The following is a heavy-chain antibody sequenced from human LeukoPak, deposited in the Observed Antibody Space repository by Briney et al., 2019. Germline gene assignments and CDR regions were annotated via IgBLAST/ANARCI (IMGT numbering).Heavy chain of an antibody. CDR2: ICYDGSTK. J-gene: IGHJ6*04. V-gene: IGHV3-33*01. CDR1: GFTFSSYG. Sequence: GESLSLSCTASGFTFSSYGMHWVRPAPGQGQEQVPVICYDGSTKYYADPVNDRFTISSVNSTNTLYLQMNSLRAEDTAVYYCASGITMVRGPADYYGMAVSSKGTTVTVSS. D-gene: IGHD3-10*01. CDR3: ASGITMVRGPADYYGMAV.